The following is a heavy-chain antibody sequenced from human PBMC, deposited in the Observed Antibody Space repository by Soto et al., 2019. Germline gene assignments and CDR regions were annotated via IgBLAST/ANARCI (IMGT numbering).Heavy chain of an antibody. CDR2: VYSSGRT. D-gene: IGHD5-12*01. Sequence: QLQLQESGPGLVRPSQTLSLTCSVSGGSITSGGSYWGWIRQLPGKGLEWVAYVYSSGRTYYNPSLESRLSISLDTSKNQVSLILRSVTVADTAIYYGARDHNGFTNAFDIWGQGAMVTVSS. CDR3: ARDHNGFTNAFDI. CDR1: GGSITSGGSY. J-gene: IGHJ3*02. V-gene: IGHV4-31*03.